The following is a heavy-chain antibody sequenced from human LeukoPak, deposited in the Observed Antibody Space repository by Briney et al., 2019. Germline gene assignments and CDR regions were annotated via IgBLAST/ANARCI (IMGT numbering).Heavy chain of an antibody. Sequence: SETPPLTCGVSGGSFSEFYWSWIRQPPGKGLEWIGDINHTGSITYNPSLKSRVTISLDTSKTHFYLILSSATAADTASYYCSRGETCGGDCYAQHWGQGTRVTV. J-gene: IGHJ1*01. V-gene: IGHV4-34*01. D-gene: IGHD2-21*02. CDR1: GGSFSEFY. CDR3: SRGETCGGDCYAQH. CDR2: INHTGSI.